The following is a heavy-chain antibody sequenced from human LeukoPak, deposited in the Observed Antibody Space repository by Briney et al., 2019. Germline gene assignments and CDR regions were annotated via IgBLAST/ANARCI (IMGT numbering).Heavy chain of an antibody. CDR2: ISYDGSNK. V-gene: IGHV3-30*04. Sequence: PGRSLRLSCAASGFTFSSYAMHWVRQAPGKGLEWVAVISYDGSNKYYADSVKGRLTISRDNSKNTLYLQMNSLRAEDTAVYYCARGQTGYYDSSGYYYVYWGQGTLVAVSS. CDR1: GFTFSSYA. J-gene: IGHJ4*02. CDR3: ARGQTGYYDSSGYYYVY. D-gene: IGHD3-22*01.